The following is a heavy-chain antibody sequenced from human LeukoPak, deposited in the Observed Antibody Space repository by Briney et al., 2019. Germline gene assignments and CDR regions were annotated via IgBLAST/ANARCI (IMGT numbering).Heavy chain of an antibody. D-gene: IGHD4/OR15-4a*01. CDR3: AKGLDSRKVLAPFDY. CDR1: GFPFSSYG. V-gene: IGHV3-30*18. Sequence: GGSLRLSCAASGFPFSSYGMHWVRQAPGKGLEWVAVISYDGTNKYYADSVRGRFTISRDNSKNTLYLQMNSLRAEDTAVYYCAKGLDSRKVLAPFDYWGQGTLVTVSS. J-gene: IGHJ4*02. CDR2: ISYDGTNK.